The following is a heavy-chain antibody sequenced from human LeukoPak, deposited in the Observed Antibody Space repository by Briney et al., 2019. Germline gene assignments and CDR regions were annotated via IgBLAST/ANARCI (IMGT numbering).Heavy chain of an antibody. CDR3: ARGAFGGSSG. V-gene: IGHV3-21*01. D-gene: IGHD3-10*01. CDR2: ISSSSSYI. Sequence: GESLRLSCAACGFTFSIYSMNWVRQAPGKGLEWVSSISSSSSYIYYGDSVKGRFTISRDTAKNSLYLQMNSLRAEDTAVYYCARGAFGGSSGWGQGTLVTVSS. J-gene: IGHJ4*02. CDR1: GFTFSIYS.